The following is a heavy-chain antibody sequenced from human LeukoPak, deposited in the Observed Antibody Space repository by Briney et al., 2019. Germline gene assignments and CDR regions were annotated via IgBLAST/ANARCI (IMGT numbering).Heavy chain of an antibody. D-gene: IGHD6-13*01. CDR3: ATLPRIAAPN. J-gene: IGHJ4*02. Sequence: SEALSLTCAVYGGSFSGYYWSWIRQPPGKGLEWIGEINHSGSTNYNLSLQSRVTISVDTSKNQFSLKLSSVTAADTAVYYCATLPRIAAPNWGQGTLVTVSS. V-gene: IGHV4-34*01. CDR1: GGSFSGYY. CDR2: INHSGST.